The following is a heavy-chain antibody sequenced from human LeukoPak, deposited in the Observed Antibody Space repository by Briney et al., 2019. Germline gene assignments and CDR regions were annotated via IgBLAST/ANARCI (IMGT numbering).Heavy chain of an antibody. D-gene: IGHD6-19*01. V-gene: IGHV3-21*01. CDR3: ARVVTVAWSERRPGYYYLDV. Sequence: GVSRRLSCAASRFTFSNITMTWVRQAQGKGLEWVSSISRGGAYIYYADSGKGRFTISRDNAKKSVYLQMNSLRGEDSAVYYCARVVTVAWSERRPGYYYLDVWGKGTTVTVSS. CDR2: ISRGGAYI. J-gene: IGHJ6*03. CDR1: RFTFSNIT.